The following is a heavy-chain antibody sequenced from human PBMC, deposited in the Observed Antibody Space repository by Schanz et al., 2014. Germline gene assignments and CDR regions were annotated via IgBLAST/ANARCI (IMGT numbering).Heavy chain of an antibody. J-gene: IGHJ6*02. CDR1: GGTFSSST. CDR3: VRDAGWAFGDYHGMDV. D-gene: IGHD3-10*01. CDR2: INPSGGST. Sequence: QVQLVQSGAEVKKPGSSVKVSCKASGGTFSSSTLTWVRQAPGQGLEWMGIINPSGGSTSYAQKFRGRVTMTRDTSTSTAYMELRSLISDDTAVYYCVRDAGWAFGDYHGMDVWGQGTSVTVSS. V-gene: IGHV1-46*01.